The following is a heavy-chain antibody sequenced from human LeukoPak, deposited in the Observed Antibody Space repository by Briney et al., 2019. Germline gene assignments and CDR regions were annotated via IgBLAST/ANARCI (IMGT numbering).Heavy chain of an antibody. D-gene: IGHD4-17*01. CDR2: ISYDGSNK. Sequence: PGRSLRLSCAASGFTFSSYGMHWVRQAPGKGLEWVAVISYDGSNKYYADSVKGRFTISRGNSKNTLYLQMNSLRAEDTAVYYCARNRGDYGDYHPGDYWGQGTLVTVSS. V-gene: IGHV3-30*03. CDR3: ARNRGDYGDYHPGDY. J-gene: IGHJ4*02. CDR1: GFTFSSYG.